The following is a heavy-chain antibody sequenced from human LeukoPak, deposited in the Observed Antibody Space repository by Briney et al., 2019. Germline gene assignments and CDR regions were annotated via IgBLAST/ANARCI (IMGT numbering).Heavy chain of an antibody. J-gene: IGHJ4*02. CDR3: ARGGYYDSSGYSQFDY. V-gene: IGHV1-2*02. Sequence: ASVKVPCKASGYTFTGYYMHWVRQAPGQGLEWMGWINPNSGGTNYAQKFQGRVTMTRDTSISTAYMELSRLRSDDTAVYYCARGGYYDSSGYSQFDYWGQGTLVTVSS. CDR1: GYTFTGYY. CDR2: INPNSGGT. D-gene: IGHD3-22*01.